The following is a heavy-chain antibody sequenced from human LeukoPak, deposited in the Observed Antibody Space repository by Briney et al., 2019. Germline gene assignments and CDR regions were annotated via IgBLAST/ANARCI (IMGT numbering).Heavy chain of an antibody. CDR1: GFTFSSYS. Sequence: PGGSLRLSCAASGFTFSSYSMNWVRQAPGKGLEWVSSIGGSSSSLYYADSLKGRFTISRDNAKNSLYLQMNSLRAEDTAMYYCAREIDEGFDYWGQGTLVTVSS. CDR2: IGGSSSSL. CDR3: AREIDEGFDY. J-gene: IGHJ4*02. V-gene: IGHV3-21*01.